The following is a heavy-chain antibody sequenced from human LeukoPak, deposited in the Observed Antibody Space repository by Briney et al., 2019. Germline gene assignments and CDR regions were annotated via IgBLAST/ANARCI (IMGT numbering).Heavy chain of an antibody. J-gene: IGHJ4*02. CDR1: GYTFTDYY. CDR3: AREGPIVGATHLVDY. CDR2: INPNSGGT. Sequence: ASVKVSCKAYGYTFTDYYMHWVRQAPGQGLEWMGWINPNSGGTNYAQRFQGRVTMTRDTSISTAYMELSRLRSDDTAVYYCAREGPIVGATHLVDYWGQGTLVTVSS. D-gene: IGHD1-26*01. V-gene: IGHV1-2*02.